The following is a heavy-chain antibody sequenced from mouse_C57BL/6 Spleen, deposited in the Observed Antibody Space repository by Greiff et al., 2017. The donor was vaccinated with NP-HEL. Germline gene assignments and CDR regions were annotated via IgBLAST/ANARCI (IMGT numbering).Heavy chain of an antibody. CDR3: ASRYGYDGAWFAY. V-gene: IGHV1-69*01. CDR1: GYTFTSYW. J-gene: IGHJ3*01. D-gene: IGHD2-2*01. Sequence: QVQLKQSGAELVMPGASVKLSCKASGYTFTSYWMHWVKQRPGQGLEWIGEIDPSDSYTNYNQKFKGKSTLTVDKSSSTAYMQLSSLTSEDSAVYYCASRYGYDGAWFAYWGQGTLVTVSA. CDR2: IDPSDSYT.